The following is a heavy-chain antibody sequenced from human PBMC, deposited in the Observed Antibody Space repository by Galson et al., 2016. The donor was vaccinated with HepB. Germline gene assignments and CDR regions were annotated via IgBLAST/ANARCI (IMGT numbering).Heavy chain of an antibody. Sequence: SLRLSCAAPELIFSSYAMSWVRQVPGKGLEWVSGIFGNGGRTYYAESVKGRFSISRDNSKKTMYPQMNSLRADDTAVYYCARHGGPIVIVPLVSWGQGALVTVSS. CDR3: ARHGGPIVIVPLVS. CDR1: ELIFSSYA. D-gene: IGHD2/OR15-2a*01. V-gene: IGHV3-23*01. J-gene: IGHJ4*02. CDR2: IFGNGGRT.